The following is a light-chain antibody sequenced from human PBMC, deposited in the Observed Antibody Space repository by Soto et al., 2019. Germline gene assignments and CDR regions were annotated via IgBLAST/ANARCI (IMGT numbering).Light chain of an antibody. J-gene: IGLJ2*01. V-gene: IGLV1-51*01. CDR1: SSNIGNNY. CDR3: GTWDSSLSAVV. CDR2: DNN. Sequence: QSVLTQPPSVSAAPGQKVTISCSGSSSNIGNNYVSWYQQFPGTAPKLLIYDNNNRPSGIPDRFSGSKSGTSATLEITGLQTGDEADYYCGTWDSSLSAVVFGGGTKLTVL.